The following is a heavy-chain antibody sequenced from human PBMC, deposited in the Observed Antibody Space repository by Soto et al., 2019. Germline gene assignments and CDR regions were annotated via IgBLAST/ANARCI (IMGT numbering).Heavy chain of an antibody. D-gene: IGHD6-6*01. CDR3: ASALSSIAARDAFDI. V-gene: IGHV3-48*02. Sequence: GGSLRLSCAASGFTFSSYSMNWVRQAPGKGLEWVSYIRSSSSTIYYADSVKGRFTISRDNAKNSLYLQMNSLRDEDTAVYYCASALSSIAARDAFDIWGQGTMVTVSS. J-gene: IGHJ3*02. CDR2: IRSSSSTI. CDR1: GFTFSSYS.